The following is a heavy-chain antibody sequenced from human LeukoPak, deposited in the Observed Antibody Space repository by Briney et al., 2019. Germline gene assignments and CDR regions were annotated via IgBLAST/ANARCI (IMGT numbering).Heavy chain of an antibody. CDR2: IIPIFGTA. D-gene: IGHD3-3*01. Sequence: RGASVKVSCKASGGTFSSYAISWVRQAPGQGLEWMGGIIPIFGTANYAQKFQGRVTITTDESTSTAYMELSSLRSEDTAVYYCASTIFGVVPRFDYWGQGTLVTVSS. CDR1: GGTFSSYA. V-gene: IGHV1-69*05. J-gene: IGHJ4*02. CDR3: ASTIFGVVPRFDY.